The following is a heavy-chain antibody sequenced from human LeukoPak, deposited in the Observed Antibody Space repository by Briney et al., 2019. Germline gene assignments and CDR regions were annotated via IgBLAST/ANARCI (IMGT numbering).Heavy chain of an antibody. Sequence: GASVKVSCKASGYTFTSYGISWVRQAPGQGLEWMGWISAYNGNTNYAQKLQGRVTMTTDTSTSTAYMELRSLRSDDTAVYYCASTGLLWFGELWYYGPYFDYWGQGTLVTVSS. J-gene: IGHJ4*02. D-gene: IGHD3-10*01. CDR2: ISAYNGNT. CDR3: ASTGLLWFGELWYYGPYFDY. CDR1: GYTFTSYG. V-gene: IGHV1-18*01.